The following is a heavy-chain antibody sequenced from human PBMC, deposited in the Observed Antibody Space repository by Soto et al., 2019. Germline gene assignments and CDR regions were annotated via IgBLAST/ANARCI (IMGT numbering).Heavy chain of an antibody. D-gene: IGHD3-10*01. CDR2: ISSSGSTI. Sequence: GGSLRLSCAASGFTFSDYYMSWIRQAPGKGLEWVSYISSSGSTIYYADSVKGRFTISRDNAKNSLYLQMNSLRAEDTAVYYCARARGDMVRGVIWYFDYYMDVWGKGTTVTVSS. CDR3: ARARGDMVRGVIWYFDYYMDV. V-gene: IGHV3-11*01. CDR1: GFTFSDYY. J-gene: IGHJ6*03.